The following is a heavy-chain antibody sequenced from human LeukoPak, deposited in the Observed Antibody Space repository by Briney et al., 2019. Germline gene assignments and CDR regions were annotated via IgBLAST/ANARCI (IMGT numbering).Heavy chain of an antibody. CDR2: ISYDGSNK. Sequence: GGSLRLSCAASGFTFSSYGMHWVRQAPGKGLEWVAVISYDGSNKYYADSVKGRFTISRDNSKNTLYLQMNSLRAEDTAVYYCAKDPGDYWGQGTLVTVSS. CDR1: GFTFSSYG. D-gene: IGHD7-27*01. CDR3: AKDPGDY. J-gene: IGHJ4*02. V-gene: IGHV3-30*18.